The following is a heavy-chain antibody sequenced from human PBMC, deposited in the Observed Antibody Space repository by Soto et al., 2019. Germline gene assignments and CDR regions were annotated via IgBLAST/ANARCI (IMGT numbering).Heavy chain of an antibody. Sequence: GGSLRLSCAASGFTFSSYAMSWVRQAPGKGLEWVSAISGSGGSTYYADSVKGRFTISRDNSKNTLYLQMNSLRAEDTAVYYCAKGSVGAHAQDYDILTGYCPVDYWGQGTLVTVSS. CDR3: AKGSVGAHAQDYDILTGYCPVDY. CDR1: GFTFSSYA. V-gene: IGHV3-23*01. D-gene: IGHD3-9*01. J-gene: IGHJ4*02. CDR2: ISGSGGST.